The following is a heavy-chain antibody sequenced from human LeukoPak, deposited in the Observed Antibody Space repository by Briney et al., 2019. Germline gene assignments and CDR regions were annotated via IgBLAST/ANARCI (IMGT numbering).Heavy chain of an antibody. J-gene: IGHJ4*02. V-gene: IGHV3-23*01. CDR3: AKYFYDSSGYYDAAPLDS. CDR2: ISNNAYTT. D-gene: IGHD3-22*01. Sequence: SMSLSRAASGFTFSSYAMTWVRQAPGKGLEWVSSISNNAYTTYYADSVRGRFTISRDNSKNTLYLQMIGLRPEDTAVYSCAKYFYDSSGYYDAAPLDSWGQGTLVTVFS. CDR1: GFTFSSYA.